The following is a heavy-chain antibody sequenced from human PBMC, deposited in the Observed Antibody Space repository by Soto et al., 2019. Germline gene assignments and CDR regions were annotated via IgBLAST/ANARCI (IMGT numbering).Heavy chain of an antibody. CDR2: ISYDGSNK. CDR1: GFTFNSYA. Sequence: GGSLRLSCAASGFTFNSYAMHWVRQAPGRGLEWVAVISYDGSNKYYADSVKGRFTISRDNSKNTLYLQMNSLRAEDTAVYYCASEQLAVLRGVLDYWGQGT. J-gene: IGHJ4*02. CDR3: ASEQLAVLRGVLDY. V-gene: IGHV3-30-3*01. D-gene: IGHD1-1*01.